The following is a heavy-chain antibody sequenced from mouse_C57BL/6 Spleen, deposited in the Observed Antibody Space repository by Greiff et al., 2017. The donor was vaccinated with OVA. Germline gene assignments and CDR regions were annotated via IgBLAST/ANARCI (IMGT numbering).Heavy chain of an antibody. CDR1: GFTFSNYW. CDR2: IRLKSDNYAT. D-gene: IGHD1-1*01. V-gene: IGHV6-3*01. Sequence: EVQLQESGGGLVQPGGSMKLSCVASGFTFSNYWMNWVRQSPEKGLEWVAQIRLKSDNYATHYAESVKGRFTISRDDSKSSVYLQMNNLRAEDTGIYYCTEDGSSYGFAYWGQGTLVTVSA. CDR3: TEDGSSYGFAY. J-gene: IGHJ3*01.